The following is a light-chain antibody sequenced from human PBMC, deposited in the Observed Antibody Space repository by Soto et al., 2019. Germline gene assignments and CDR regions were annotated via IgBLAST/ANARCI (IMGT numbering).Light chain of an antibody. J-gene: IGKJ4*01. CDR2: DAS. CDR3: QQRSNWPSLT. CDR1: QGIGDT. Sequence: EIVMTQSPATLSVSPGEGATLSCRASQGIGDTLAWYQHKPGQAPRLLISDASNRATGIPARFSGSGSETDFTLTISSLEPEDSAVYYCQQRSNWPSLTFGGGTKVDI. V-gene: IGKV3-11*01.